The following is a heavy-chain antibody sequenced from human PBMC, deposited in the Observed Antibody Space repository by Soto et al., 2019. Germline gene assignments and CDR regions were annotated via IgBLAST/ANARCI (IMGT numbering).Heavy chain of an antibody. CDR2: IYYSGST. CDR3: ARGPGGRRFLEWLVDY. Sequence: SETLSLTCTVSGGSISSGDYYWSWIRQPPGKGLEWIGYIYYSGSTYYNPSLKSRVTISVDTSKNQFSLKLSSVTAADTAVYYCARGPGGRRFLEWLVDYWGQGTLVTVSS. J-gene: IGHJ4*02. V-gene: IGHV4-30-4*01. CDR1: GGSISSGDYY. D-gene: IGHD3-3*01.